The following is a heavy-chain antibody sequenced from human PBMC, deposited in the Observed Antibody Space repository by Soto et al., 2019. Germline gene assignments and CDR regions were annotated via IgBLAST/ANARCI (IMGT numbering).Heavy chain of an antibody. CDR3: PTAAIGEISTLGYSSQ. D-gene: IGHD2-15*01. CDR1: GGTFSSYA. Sequence: ASVKVSCKASGGTFSSYAFSWVRQAPGQGLEGMGGIITLFETPTYAPTFQGRLTITADESTSTVYMELSSLRSEDTAVYFCPTAAIGEISTLGYSSQWGQGTRVTVSS. CDR2: IITLFETP. V-gene: IGHV1-69*13. J-gene: IGHJ4*02.